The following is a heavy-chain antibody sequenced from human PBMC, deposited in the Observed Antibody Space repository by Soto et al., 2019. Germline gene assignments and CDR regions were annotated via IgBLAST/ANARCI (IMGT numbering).Heavy chain of an antibody. V-gene: IGHV3-74*01. D-gene: IGHD6-6*01. CDR2: INSDGSST. Sequence: PGGSLRLSCAASGFTFSSYWMHWVRQAPGKGLVWVSRINSDGSSTSYADSVKGRFTISRDNAKNTLYLQMNSLRAEDTAVYYCAKGIEARLRQLYGIDVWGQTNTGNLS. CDR3: AKGIEARLRQLYGIDV. CDR1: GFTFSSYW. J-gene: IGHJ6*02.